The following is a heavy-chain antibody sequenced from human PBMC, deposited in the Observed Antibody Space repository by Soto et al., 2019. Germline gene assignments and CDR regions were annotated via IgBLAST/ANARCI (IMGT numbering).Heavy chain of an antibody. J-gene: IGHJ6*03. CDR1: GGSVSSGSYY. Sequence: SETLSLNCTVSGGSVSSGSYYWSWIRQPPGKGLEWIGYIYYSGSTNYNPSLKSRVTISVDTSKNQFSLKLSSVTAADTAVYYCAREVGYSYGWDYYYYYMDVWGKGTTVTVSS. CDR3: AREVGYSYGWDYYYYYMDV. CDR2: IYYSGST. D-gene: IGHD5-18*01. V-gene: IGHV4-61*01.